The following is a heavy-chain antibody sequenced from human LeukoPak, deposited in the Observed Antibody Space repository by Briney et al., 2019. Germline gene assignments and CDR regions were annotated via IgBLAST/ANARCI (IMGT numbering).Heavy chain of an antibody. V-gene: IGHV3-7*01. D-gene: IGHD2-15*01. CDR2: IKQDGSEK. J-gene: IGHJ4*02. Sequence: PGGSLRLSCAASGFTFSSYWMSRVRQAPGKGLEWVANIKQDGSEKYYVDSVKGRFTISRDNAKNSLYLQMNSLRAEDTAVYCCARVVSRGYYFDYWGQGTLVTVSS. CDR1: GFTFSSYW. CDR3: ARVVSRGYYFDY.